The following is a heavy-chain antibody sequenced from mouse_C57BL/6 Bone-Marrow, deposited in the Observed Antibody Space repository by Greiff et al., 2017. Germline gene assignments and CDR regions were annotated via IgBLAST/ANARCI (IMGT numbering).Heavy chain of an antibody. Sequence: EVQLQQSGPELVKPGASVKISCKASGYTFTDYYMNWVKQSHGKSLEWIGDINPNNGGTSYNQKFKGKATLTVDKSSSTAYMELRSLTSEDSAVYYCARRVDGNLDYWGQGTTLTVSS. CDR2: INPNNGGT. J-gene: IGHJ2*01. CDR3: ARRVDGNLDY. CDR1: GYTFTDYY. D-gene: IGHD2-1*01. V-gene: IGHV1-26*01.